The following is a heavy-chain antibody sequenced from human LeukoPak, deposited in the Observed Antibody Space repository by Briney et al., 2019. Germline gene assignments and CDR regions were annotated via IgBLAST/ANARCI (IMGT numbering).Heavy chain of an antibody. CDR3: ATLPYYNVLTGYYTPSGDS. CDR2: IYYSGST. D-gene: IGHD3-9*01. J-gene: IGHJ4*02. V-gene: IGHV4-38-2*02. Sequence: SETLSLTCTISGHSINSGHYWGWIRQPPGKGLEWIGSIYYSGSTYYNPSLKSRVTISVDTSKNQFSLNLSSVTAADTALYYCATLPYYNVLTGYYTPSGDSWGQGTLVTVSS. CDR1: GHSINSGHY.